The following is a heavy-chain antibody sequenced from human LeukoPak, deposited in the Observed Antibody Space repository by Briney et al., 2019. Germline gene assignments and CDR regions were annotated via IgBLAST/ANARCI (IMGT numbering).Heavy chain of an antibody. Sequence: SETLSLTCTVSGGSMSPFYWSWIRQSPGKGLEWIGSSYYSGGTNYNPSLKSRATISVDTSKNQFSLELSSVIAADTAAYYCAVNSTKHTFDIWGKGTMVTVSS. CDR1: GGSMSPFY. CDR2: SYYSGGT. CDR3: AVNSTKHTFDI. J-gene: IGHJ3*02. V-gene: IGHV4-59*08. D-gene: IGHD1-1*01.